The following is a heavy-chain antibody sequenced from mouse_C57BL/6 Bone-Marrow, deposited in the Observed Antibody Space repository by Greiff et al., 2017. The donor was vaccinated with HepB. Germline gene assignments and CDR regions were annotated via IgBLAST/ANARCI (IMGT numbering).Heavy chain of an antibody. D-gene: IGHD4-1*01. Sequence: EVQVVESGGGLVQSGRSLRLSCATSGFTFSDFYMEWVRQAPGKGLEWIAASRNKANDYTTEYSASVKGRFIVSRDTSQSILYLQMNALRAEDTAIYYCARDLLGLFDYWGQGTTLTVSS. CDR1: GFTFSDFY. V-gene: IGHV7-1*01. J-gene: IGHJ2*01. CDR2: SRNKANDYTT. CDR3: ARDLLGLFDY.